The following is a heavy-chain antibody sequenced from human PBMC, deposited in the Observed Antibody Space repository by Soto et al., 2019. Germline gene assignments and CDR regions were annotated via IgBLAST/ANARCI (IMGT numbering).Heavy chain of an antibody. V-gene: IGHV5-10-1*01. Sequence: PGESLKISCKGSGYSFTSYWISWVRQMPGKGLEWMGRIDPSDSYTNYSPSFQGHVTISADKSISTAYLQWSSLKASDTAMYYCVRLPGYSYGSAGGYYYYGMDVWGQGTTVTVSS. CDR2: IDPSDSYT. J-gene: IGHJ6*02. CDR3: VRLPGYSYGSAGGYYYYGMDV. CDR1: GYSFTSYW. D-gene: IGHD5-18*01.